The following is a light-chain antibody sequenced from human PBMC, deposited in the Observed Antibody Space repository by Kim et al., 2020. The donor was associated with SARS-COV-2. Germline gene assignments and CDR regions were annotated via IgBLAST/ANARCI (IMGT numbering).Light chain of an antibody. CDR2: GVS. Sequence: FDYVSWYQQHPGKAPKVMIYGVSKRPSGVSNRFSGSKSGNTASLTISGLQAEDEADYYCSSYTTSNTWVLGGGTQLTVL. CDR3: SSYTTSNTWV. V-gene: IGLV2-14*03. J-gene: IGLJ3*02. CDR1: FDY.